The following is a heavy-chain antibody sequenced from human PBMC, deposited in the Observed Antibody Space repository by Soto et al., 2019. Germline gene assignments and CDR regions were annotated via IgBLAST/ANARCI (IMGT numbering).Heavy chain of an antibody. CDR2: ISGSGGGT. CDR3: AKDGVSGESRYLDF. J-gene: IGHJ4*01. Sequence: EVQLLESGGGLVQPGGSLRLSCAASGFTFSSYAMSWVRQAPGKGLEWVSAISGSGGGTYYADSVKGRFTISRDNSKNKLYLHMNSLRTKDTAAYYCAKDGVSGESRYLDFWGQGTMVTVSS. CDR1: GFTFSSYA. D-gene: IGHD5-12*01. V-gene: IGHV3-23*01.